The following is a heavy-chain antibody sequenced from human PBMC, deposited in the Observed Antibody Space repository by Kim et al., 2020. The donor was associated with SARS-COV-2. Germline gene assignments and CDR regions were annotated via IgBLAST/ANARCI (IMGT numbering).Heavy chain of an antibody. D-gene: IGHD3-22*01. Sequence: SQKFQDRVTITRDTAASPAYMELSSLRSEDTAVYYCARDASDDSSGSLDYWGQGTLVTVSS. V-gene: IGHV1-3*01. J-gene: IGHJ4*01. CDR3: ARDASDDSSGSLDY.